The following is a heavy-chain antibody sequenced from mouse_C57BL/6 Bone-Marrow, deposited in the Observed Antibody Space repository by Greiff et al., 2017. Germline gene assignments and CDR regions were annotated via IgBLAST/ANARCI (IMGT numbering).Heavy chain of an antibody. J-gene: IGHJ4*01. Sequence: EVKLVESGGGLVKPGGSLKLSCAASGFTFSSYTMSWVRQTPEKRLEWVATISGGGGNTYYPDSVKGRFTISRDHAKNTLYLQMSSLRSEDTALYYCARPYGSSHYYAMDYWGQGTSVTVSS. CDR3: ARPYGSSHYYAMDY. V-gene: IGHV5-9*01. CDR1: GFTFSSYT. CDR2: ISGGGGNT. D-gene: IGHD1-1*01.